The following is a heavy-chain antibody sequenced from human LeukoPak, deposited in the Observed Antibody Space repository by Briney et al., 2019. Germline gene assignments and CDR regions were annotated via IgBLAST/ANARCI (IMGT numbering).Heavy chain of an antibody. V-gene: IGHV3-48*01. D-gene: IGHD6-19*01. Sequence: GGSLRLSCEASGFTFSSYWMNWVRQAPGKGLEWVSYISSSSSTIYYADSVKGRFTISRDNAKNSLYLQMNSLRAEDTAVYYCARVGQWLAHDAFDIWGQGTMVTVSS. CDR1: GFTFSSYW. CDR2: ISSSSSTI. CDR3: ARVGQWLAHDAFDI. J-gene: IGHJ3*02.